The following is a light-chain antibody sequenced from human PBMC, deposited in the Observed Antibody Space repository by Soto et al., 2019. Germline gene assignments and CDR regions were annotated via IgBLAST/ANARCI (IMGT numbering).Light chain of an antibody. CDR3: QHRSDWPS. J-gene: IGKJ5*01. CDR2: DAS. CDR1: QSVGNS. V-gene: IGKV3-11*01. Sequence: EIVLTQSPATLSLSPGERVTLSCRASQSVGNSLAWYQQKPGQAPRILMYDASSRATGIAARFSGSGYGTDFTLTISRLAPEDFAVYYCQHRSDWPSFGQGTRLEIK.